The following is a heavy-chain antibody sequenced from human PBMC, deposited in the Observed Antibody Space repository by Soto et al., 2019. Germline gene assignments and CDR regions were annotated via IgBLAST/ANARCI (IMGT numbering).Heavy chain of an antibody. V-gene: IGHV3-23*01. CDR1: GFTFSSHV. Sequence: GGSLRLSCAASGFTFSSHVVSWVRQAPGKGLEWVSAIGGSGLETHYADSVKGRFTISRDNYENTVYLQMNSLRVEDTAVYYCASLVITMRVVAEGFDIWGQGALVTVSS. J-gene: IGHJ4*02. CDR2: IGGSGLET. CDR3: ASLVITMRVVAEGFDI. D-gene: IGHD3-22*01.